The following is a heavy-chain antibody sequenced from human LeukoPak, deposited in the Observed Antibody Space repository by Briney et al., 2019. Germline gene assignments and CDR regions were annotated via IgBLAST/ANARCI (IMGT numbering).Heavy chain of an antibody. V-gene: IGHV4-39*01. D-gene: IGHD2-2*01. J-gene: IGHJ6*03. CDR3: ARGGDCSSTSCWGPYYYYYMDV. CDR2: ISYSGIT. Sequence: PSETLSLTCTVSGGSITTTSYYWGWIRQPPGKGLEWIGTISYSGITHYNPSLKSRVTISVETSKNQFSLKLSSVTAADTAVYYCARGGDCSSTSCWGPYYYYYMDVWGKGTTVTVSS. CDR1: GGSITTTSYY.